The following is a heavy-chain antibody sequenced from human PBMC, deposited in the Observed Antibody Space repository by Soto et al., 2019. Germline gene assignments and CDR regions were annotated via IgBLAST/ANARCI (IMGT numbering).Heavy chain of an antibody. Sequence: SLRLSCAASGFTFSSYGMHWVRQAPGKGLEWVAVISYNGSNKYYADSVKGRFTISRDNSKNTLYLQMNSLRAEDTAVYYCAKDQASGSYYRYYGMDVWGQGT. CDR2: ISYNGSNK. J-gene: IGHJ6*02. CDR1: GFTFSSYG. D-gene: IGHD1-26*01. CDR3: AKDQASGSYYRYYGMDV. V-gene: IGHV3-30*18.